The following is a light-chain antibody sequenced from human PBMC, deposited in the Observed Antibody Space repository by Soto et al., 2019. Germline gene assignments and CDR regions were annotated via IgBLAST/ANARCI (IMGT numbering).Light chain of an antibody. CDR3: QHYTYHLLT. Sequence: TQSPSTLSSNVGDRVIITCRASQTISSWLAWYQQKPGKAPKLLICKASRLERGVPSRFSGSGSGTEFTLTISILQPDGVATYYSQHYTYHLLTFGGGTKVDI. CDR1: QTISSW. J-gene: IGKJ4*01. V-gene: IGKV1-5*03. CDR2: KAS.